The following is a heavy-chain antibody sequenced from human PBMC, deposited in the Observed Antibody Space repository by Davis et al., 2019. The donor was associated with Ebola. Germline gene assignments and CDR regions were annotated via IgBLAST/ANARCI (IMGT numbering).Heavy chain of an antibody. CDR3: AKDSGQNYYDSSGYFDY. Sequence: GESLKISCAASGFAVSSKYMNWVRQTPGKGLEWVAAISGSGGSTYYADSMKGRFTISRDNSKNTLFLQMNSLRVEDTAVYFCAKDSGQNYYDSSGYFDYWGQGTLVTVSS. CDR2: ISGSGGST. V-gene: IGHV3-23*01. D-gene: IGHD3-22*01. CDR1: GFAVSSKY. J-gene: IGHJ4*02.